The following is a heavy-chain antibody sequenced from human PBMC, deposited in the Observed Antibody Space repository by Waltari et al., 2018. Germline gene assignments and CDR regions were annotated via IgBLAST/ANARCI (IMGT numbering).Heavy chain of an antibody. D-gene: IGHD4-4*01. V-gene: IGHV4-39*01. Sequence: QLQLQESGPGLVKPSETLSLTCTVSGDSITSSSHYWVWIRQPPGKGLEWIGSIYYTGKTYYDPSLKRRVTISVHTSKNQFSLNLSSVTAADTALYYCAKLPLQGSKFAYWGQGTLVTVSS. CDR2: IYYTGKT. CDR1: GDSITSSSHY. J-gene: IGHJ4*02. CDR3: AKLPLQGSKFAY.